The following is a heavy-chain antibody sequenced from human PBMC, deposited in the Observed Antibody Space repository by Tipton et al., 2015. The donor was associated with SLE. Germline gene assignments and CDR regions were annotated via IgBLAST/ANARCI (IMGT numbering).Heavy chain of an antibody. D-gene: IGHD3-16*01. CDR2: MNPNSGNT. V-gene: IGHV1-8*02. CDR3: ARGGLIDDYQRWFDP. J-gene: IGHJ5*02. CDR1: GYTFTSYA. Sequence: QVQLVQSGSELKKPGASVKVSCKASGYTFTSYAMNWVRQAPGQGLEWMGWMNPNSGNTGYAQRFQGRVTMTRNTSISTAYMELSSLRSEDTAVYYCARGGLIDDYQRWFDPWGQGTLVTVSS.